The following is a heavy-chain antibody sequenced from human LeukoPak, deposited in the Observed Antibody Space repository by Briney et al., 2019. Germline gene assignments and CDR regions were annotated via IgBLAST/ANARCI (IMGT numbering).Heavy chain of an antibody. D-gene: IGHD2-2*01. Sequence: GGSLRLSCAASGFTFSSYAMSWVRQAPGKGLEWVGRIKSKTDGGTTDYAAPVKGRFTISRDDSKNTLYLQMNSLKTEDTAVYYCTATYCSSTSCSNFDYWGQGTLVTVSS. V-gene: IGHV3-15*01. J-gene: IGHJ4*02. CDR3: TATYCSSTSCSNFDY. CDR1: GFTFSSYA. CDR2: IKSKTDGGTT.